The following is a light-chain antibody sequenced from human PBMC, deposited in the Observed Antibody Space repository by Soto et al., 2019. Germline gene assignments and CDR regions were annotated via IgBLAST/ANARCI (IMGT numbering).Light chain of an antibody. CDR1: SSNIGAGYD. J-gene: IGLJ1*01. V-gene: IGLV1-40*01. Sequence: QSVLTQPPSVSGAPGQRVTISCTGSSSNIGAGYDVHWYQQLPGTAPKLLIYGNSNRPSGVPDRFSGSKSGTSASLAITGLQAEDEADYYCQYYDSSLSGVVFGTGTKVTVL. CDR3: QYYDSSLSGVV. CDR2: GNS.